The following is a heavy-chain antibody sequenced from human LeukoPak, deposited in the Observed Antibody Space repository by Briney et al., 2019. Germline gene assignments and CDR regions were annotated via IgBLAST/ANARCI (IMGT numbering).Heavy chain of an antibody. CDR1: GFTFSSYA. Sequence: GGSLRLSCAASGFTFSSYAMHWVRQAPGKGLEWVAVISYDGSSKYYADSVKGRFTISRDNSKNTLYLQMNSLRAEDTAVYYCASVEATDYYYYGMDVWGQGTTVTVSS. CDR2: ISYDGSSK. J-gene: IGHJ6*02. V-gene: IGHV3-30-3*01. CDR3: ASVEATDYYYYGMDV.